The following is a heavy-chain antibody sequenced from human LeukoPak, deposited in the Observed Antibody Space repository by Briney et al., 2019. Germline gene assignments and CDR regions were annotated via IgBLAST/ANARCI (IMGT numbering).Heavy chain of an antibody. J-gene: IGHJ4*02. CDR2: IYYSGST. D-gene: IGHD4-23*01. CDR3: ARDTAVGTRYFDY. CDR1: GGSISSSSNY. V-gene: IGHV4-39*02. Sequence: SETLSLTCTVAGGSISSSSNYWGWIRQPPGKGLEWIGSIYYSGSTYYNPSLKSRVTISVDTSKNQFSLKLSSVTAADTAVYYCARDTAVGTRYFDYWGQGALVTVSS.